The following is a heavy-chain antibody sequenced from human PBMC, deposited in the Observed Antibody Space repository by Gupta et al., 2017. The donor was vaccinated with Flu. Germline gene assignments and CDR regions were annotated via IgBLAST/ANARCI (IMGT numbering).Heavy chain of an antibody. Sequence: QVQLVQSGAEVKKPGASVKVSCKASGYTFPSYDNNWVRQATGQGLEWMGWMNPNSGNTGYAQKFQGRVTMTRNTSISTAYMELSSLRSEDTAVYYCARAFRYCSSTSCLYYFDYWGQGTLVTVSS. V-gene: IGHV1-8*01. CDR2: MNPNSGNT. CDR3: ARAFRYCSSTSCLYYFDY. CDR1: GYTFPSYD. D-gene: IGHD2-2*01. J-gene: IGHJ4*02.